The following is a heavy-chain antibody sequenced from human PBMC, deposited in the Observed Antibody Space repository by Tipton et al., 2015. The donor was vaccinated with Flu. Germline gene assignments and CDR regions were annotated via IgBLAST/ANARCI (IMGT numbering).Heavy chain of an antibody. J-gene: IGHJ2*01. V-gene: IGHV4-38-2*01. CDR3: ARLSGVPVNKDWYFDL. Sequence: TLSLTCSVSGFSISSGFWWGWIRQPPGKGLEWIGSVYHSESTYYNPSLESRVTISVDTSRNQFSLNLDSVTAADTAVYYCARLSGVPVNKDWYFDLWGRGTLVTVSS. CDR1: GFSISSGFW. CDR2: VYHSEST. D-gene: IGHD3-10*02.